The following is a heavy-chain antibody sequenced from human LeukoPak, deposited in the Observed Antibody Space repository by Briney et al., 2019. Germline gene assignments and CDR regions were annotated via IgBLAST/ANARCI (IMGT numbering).Heavy chain of an antibody. CDR2: ISYDGSSK. Sequence: GGSLRLSCAASGFTFSSYGMHWVRQAPGKGLEWVAVISYDGSSKYYADSVKGRFTISRDNSKNTLYLQMNSLRAEDTAVYYCAKADNYYDSSGLPQHWGQGTLVTVSS. CDR1: GFTFSSYG. J-gene: IGHJ4*02. V-gene: IGHV3-30*18. D-gene: IGHD3-22*01. CDR3: AKADNYYDSSGLPQH.